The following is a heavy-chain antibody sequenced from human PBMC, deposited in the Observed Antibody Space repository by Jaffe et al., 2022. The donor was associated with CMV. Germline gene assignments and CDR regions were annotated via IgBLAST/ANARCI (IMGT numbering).Heavy chain of an antibody. V-gene: IGHV3-7*03. Sequence: EVQLVESGGGLVQPGESLRLSCAASGFSFSTSWMTWVRQAPGMGLEWVATISDDGSEKYSVDSVKGRFTISRDNAKNSLYLQMNNLRAEDSAVYYCARATDYDDSYTALFDYWGQGTLVPVSS. CDR1: GFSFSTSW. CDR3: ARATDYDDSYTALFDY. D-gene: IGHD4-17*01. J-gene: IGHJ4*02. CDR2: ISDDGSEK.